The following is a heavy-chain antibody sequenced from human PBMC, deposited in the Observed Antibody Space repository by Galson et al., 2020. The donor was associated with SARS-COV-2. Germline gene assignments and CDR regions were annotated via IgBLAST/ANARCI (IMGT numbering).Heavy chain of an antibody. D-gene: IGHD3-10*01. Sequence: ALHGESLKISCVASGFTFSRHWVHWVRQAPGKGLVWVSRIFRDGTRESYADSVKGRFTISRDNAKNTLYLQMNSLRVKDTAVYYCAILDPGDPELPVVGSGFDYWGQGTLVTVSP. CDR3: AILDPGDPELPVVGSGFDY. CDR2: IFRDGTRE. CDR1: GFTFSRHW. V-gene: IGHV3-74*01. J-gene: IGHJ4*02.